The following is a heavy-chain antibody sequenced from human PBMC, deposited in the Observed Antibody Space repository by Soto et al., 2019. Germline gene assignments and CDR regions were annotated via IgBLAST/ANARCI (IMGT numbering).Heavy chain of an antibody. D-gene: IGHD3-10*01. CDR3: AKGKSTGDIDWFDP. J-gene: IGHJ5*02. Sequence: PGGSLRLSCTASGFTLQNYAMAWVRQAPGKGLEWVSTLIGGHYGTAYSYSVKGRFTVSRDNSKNCPYLQMNSLGVEDTAMYFCAKGKSTGDIDWFDPWGQGGLVTVS. CDR2: LIGGHYGT. CDR1: GFTLQNYA. V-gene: IGHV3-23*01.